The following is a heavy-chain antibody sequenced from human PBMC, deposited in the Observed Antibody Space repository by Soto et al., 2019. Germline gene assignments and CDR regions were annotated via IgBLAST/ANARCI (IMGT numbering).Heavy chain of an antibody. CDR1: GFTFSSYG. J-gene: IGHJ3*02. CDR3: ARASGDDIVVVVCAFDI. CDR2: IWYDGSNK. V-gene: IGHV3-33*01. D-gene: IGHD2-15*01. Sequence: QVQLVESGGGLVQPGRSLRLSCAASGFTFSSYGMHWVRQAPGKGLEWVAVIWYDGSNKYYADSVKGRFTISRDNSKNTVYLQMNSLSAEDTAVYYCARASGDDIVVVVCAFDIWGQGTMVTVSS.